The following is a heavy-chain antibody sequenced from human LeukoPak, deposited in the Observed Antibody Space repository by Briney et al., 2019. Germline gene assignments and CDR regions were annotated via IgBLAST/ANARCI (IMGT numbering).Heavy chain of an antibody. CDR3: AREMATIVNQFDY. CDR1: GGTFSSYA. CDR2: IIPIFGTA. D-gene: IGHD5-24*01. V-gene: IGHV1-69*01. J-gene: IGHJ4*02. Sequence: SVKVSCKASGGTFSSYAISWVRQAPGQGLEWMGGIIPIFGTANYAQKFQGRVTITADESTSTAYMELSSLRSEDTAVYYCAREMATIVNQFDYWGQGTLVTVSS.